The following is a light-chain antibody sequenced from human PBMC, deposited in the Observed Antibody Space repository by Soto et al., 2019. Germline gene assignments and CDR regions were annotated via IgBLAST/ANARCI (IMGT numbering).Light chain of an antibody. Sequence: EIVLTQSPGTLSLSPGERATLSCRASQSVSGSYLAWYQQKFGQAPRLLIYGASSRATGIPDRFSGSGSGTDFTLTINRLEPEDFAIYYCRQYRSSPRTFGQGTKVDIK. J-gene: IGKJ1*01. CDR3: RQYRSSPRT. V-gene: IGKV3-20*01. CDR2: GAS. CDR1: QSVSGSY.